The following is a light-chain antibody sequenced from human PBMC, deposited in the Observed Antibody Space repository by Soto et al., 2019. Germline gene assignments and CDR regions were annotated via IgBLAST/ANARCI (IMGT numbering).Light chain of an antibody. Sequence: QSALTQPASVSGSPGQSITISCTGTSSDVGGYDSVSWYQQHPGKAPKLMIYDVNNRPSGVSNRFSGSKSGNTASLTISGLQTEDEADYYCSSCTISSTLVFGGGTKVTVL. V-gene: IGLV2-14*03. J-gene: IGLJ2*01. CDR2: DVN. CDR1: SSDVGGYDS. CDR3: SSCTISSTLV.